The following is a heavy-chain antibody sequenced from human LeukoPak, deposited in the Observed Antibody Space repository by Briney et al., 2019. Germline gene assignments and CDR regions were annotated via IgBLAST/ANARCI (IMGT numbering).Heavy chain of an antibody. Sequence: GESLRLSCAASGFTFNTYWKTWVRQPPGKGLEWVANIKEDGSEKNYVGSVKGRFTISRDNAKNSLYLQMNSLRAEDTAVYYCVTGGFQLGYWGQGTLVTVSS. V-gene: IGHV3-7*03. CDR3: VTGGFQLGY. CDR2: IKEDGSEK. J-gene: IGHJ4*02. D-gene: IGHD6-13*01. CDR1: GFTFNTYW.